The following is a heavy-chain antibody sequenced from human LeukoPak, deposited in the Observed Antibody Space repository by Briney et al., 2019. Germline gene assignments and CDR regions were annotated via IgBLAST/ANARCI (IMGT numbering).Heavy chain of an antibody. Sequence: PGGSLRLSCAASGFTFSSYEMNWVRQAPGKGLEWVSYISSSGSTIYYADSVKGRFTISRDNAKNSLYLQMNSLRAEDTAVYYCARDIGQLSYGYYYMDVWGKGTTVTISS. V-gene: IGHV3-48*03. CDR2: ISSSGSTI. CDR3: ARDIGQLSYGYYYMDV. J-gene: IGHJ6*03. CDR1: GFTFSSYE. D-gene: IGHD5-18*01.